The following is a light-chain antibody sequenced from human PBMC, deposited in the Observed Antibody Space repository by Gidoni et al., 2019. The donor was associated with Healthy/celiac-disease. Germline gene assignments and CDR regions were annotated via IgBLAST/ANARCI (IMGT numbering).Light chain of an antibody. Sequence: QSVLTQPPSVSEAPGQRVTISCTGSSSNIGAGYDVHWYQQLPGTAPKLLIYGNSNRPSGVPDRFSGSKSGTSASLAITGLQAEDEADYYCQSYDSSLSALVFGTGTKVTVL. CDR3: QSYDSSLSALV. CDR1: SSNIGAGYD. V-gene: IGLV1-40*01. J-gene: IGLJ1*01. CDR2: GNS.